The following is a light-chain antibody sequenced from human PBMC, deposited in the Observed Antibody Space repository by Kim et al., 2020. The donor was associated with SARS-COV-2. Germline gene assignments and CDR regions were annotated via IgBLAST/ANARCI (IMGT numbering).Light chain of an antibody. CDR3: QQRSNWLT. CDR2: DAS. Sequence: WSPGDRATLACRASHSVNNYLAWYQQKPGQPPRLLIYDASNRATGIPARFSGSGSGRDYTLTISSLEPEDSAIYYCQQRSNWLTFGGGTKVDIK. J-gene: IGKJ4*01. CDR1: HSVNNY. V-gene: IGKV3-11*02.